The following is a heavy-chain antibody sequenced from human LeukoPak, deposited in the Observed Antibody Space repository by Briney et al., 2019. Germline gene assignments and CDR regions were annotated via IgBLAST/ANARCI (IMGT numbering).Heavy chain of an antibody. CDR1: GFTFSSYS. CDR3: AKGADFWSGYYLDY. J-gene: IGHJ4*02. CDR2: ISSSSSYI. Sequence: GGSLRLSCAASGFTFSSYSMNWVRQAPGKGLEWVSSISSSSSYIYYADSVKGRFTISRDNSKNTLYLQMNSLRAEDTAVYYCAKGADFWSGYYLDYWGQGTLVTVSS. D-gene: IGHD3-3*01. V-gene: IGHV3-21*04.